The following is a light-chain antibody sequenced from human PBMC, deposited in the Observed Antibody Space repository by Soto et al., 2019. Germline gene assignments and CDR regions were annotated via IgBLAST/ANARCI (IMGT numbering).Light chain of an antibody. CDR2: GAS. CDR3: QQYTNWPPWT. J-gene: IGKJ1*01. Sequence: EIVMTQSPATLSVSPGERATLSCRASQSVSTNLAWYQQKPGQAPRLLIYGASTRATGIPARFSGSGSGTEFTLTISSLQSDDFAVNYCQQYTNWPPWTFGQGTKVDIK. V-gene: IGKV3-15*01. CDR1: QSVSTN.